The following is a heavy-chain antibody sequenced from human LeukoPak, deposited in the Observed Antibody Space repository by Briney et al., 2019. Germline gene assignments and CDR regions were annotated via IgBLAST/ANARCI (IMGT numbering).Heavy chain of an antibody. Sequence: PSETLSLTCTVSGGSISSYYWSWIRQPPGKGLEWIGYIYYSGSTNYNPSLKSRVTISVDTSKNQFSLKLSSVTAADTAVYYCATATAGPYDDYGIDYWGQGTLVTVSS. D-gene: IGHD4-17*01. CDR3: ATATAGPYDDYGIDY. V-gene: IGHV4-59*01. J-gene: IGHJ4*02. CDR2: IYYSGST. CDR1: GGSISSYY.